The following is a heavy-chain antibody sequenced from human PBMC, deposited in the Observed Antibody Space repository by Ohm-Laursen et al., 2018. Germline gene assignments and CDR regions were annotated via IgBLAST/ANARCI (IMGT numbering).Heavy chain of an antibody. V-gene: IGHV4-59*08. CDR3: ARGDPYSSSSSGAFDI. CDR2: IYKSGST. Sequence: SETLSLTCTVSGDSISSYYWSWIRQPPGKGLEWIGYIYKSGSTNYNPSLKSRVTITADTSKNQVSLKLRSVTAADTAVYYCARGDPYSSSSSGAFDIWGQGTMVIVSS. D-gene: IGHD6-6*01. J-gene: IGHJ3*02. CDR1: GDSISSYY.